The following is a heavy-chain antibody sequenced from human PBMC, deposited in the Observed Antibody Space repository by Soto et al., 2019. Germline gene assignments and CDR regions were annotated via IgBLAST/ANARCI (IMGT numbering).Heavy chain of an antibody. CDR1: GFTFSSYA. V-gene: IGHV3-23*01. D-gene: IGHD6-19*01. CDR2: ISVGGGNT. J-gene: IGHJ4*02. Sequence: EVQLLESGGGLVQPGGSLRLSCAASGFTFSSYAMNWVRQAPGKGLEWVSGISVGGGNTYYADSVKGRFTISRDNSQNTLYLQMNSLSAEDTAVYFCVKRAGGSSGPFDYWGQGTLVTVST. CDR3: VKRAGGSSGPFDY.